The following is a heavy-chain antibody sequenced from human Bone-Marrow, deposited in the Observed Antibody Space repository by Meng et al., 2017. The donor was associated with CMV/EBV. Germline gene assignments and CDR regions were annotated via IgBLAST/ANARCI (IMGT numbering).Heavy chain of an antibody. CDR2: IYYSGST. D-gene: IGHD3-22*01. Sequence: GSLRLSCTVSGGSVSSGSYYWSWIRQPPGKGLEWIGYIYYSGSTNYNPSLKSRVTISVDTSKNQFSLKLSSVTAADTAVYYCARVALNYYDSSGPFDYWGQGTLVTVSS. CDR3: ARVALNYYDSSGPFDY. V-gene: IGHV4-61*01. J-gene: IGHJ4*02. CDR1: GGSVSSGSYY.